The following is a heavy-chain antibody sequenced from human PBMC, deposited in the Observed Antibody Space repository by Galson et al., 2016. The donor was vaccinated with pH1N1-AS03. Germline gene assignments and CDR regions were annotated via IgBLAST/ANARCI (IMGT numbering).Heavy chain of an antibody. J-gene: IGHJ6*02. D-gene: IGHD2-15*01. Sequence: LSLTCTVSGGSVNGYFWTWIRQPPGKGLEWIGQIFYIGDTLYTPSLRGRVTMSVDTSKNQLSLRLSSVTAADTAVYYCGRHLRSSYSMDVWGQGTTVTVSS. CDR1: GGSVNGYF. CDR2: IFYIGDT. V-gene: IGHV4-59*08. CDR3: GRHLRSSYSMDV.